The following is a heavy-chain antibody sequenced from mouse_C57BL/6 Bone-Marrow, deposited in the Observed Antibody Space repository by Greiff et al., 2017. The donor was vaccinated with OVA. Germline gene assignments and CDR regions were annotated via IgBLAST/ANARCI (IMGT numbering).Heavy chain of an antibody. V-gene: IGHV1-69*01. CDR2: IDPSDSYT. CDR3: ARGSAMVTTKAMDY. D-gene: IGHD2-2*01. CDR1: GYTFTSYW. Sequence: VLLQQPGAELVMPGASVKLSCKASGYTFTSYWMHWVKQRPGQGLEWIGEIDPSDSYTNYTQKFKGKSTLTVDKSSSTAYMQLSRLTSEDSAVYYCARGSAMVTTKAMDYWGQGTSVTVSS. J-gene: IGHJ4*01.